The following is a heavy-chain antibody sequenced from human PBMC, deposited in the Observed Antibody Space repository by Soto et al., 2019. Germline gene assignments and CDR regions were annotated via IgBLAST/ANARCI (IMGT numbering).Heavy chain of an antibody. CDR3: ARDLVEVGFDP. J-gene: IGHJ5*02. V-gene: IGHV3-33*01. CDR2: IWYDGSNK. CDR1: GFTFSSYG. Sequence: GGSLRLSCAASGFTFSSYGMHWVRQAPGKGLEWVAVIWYDGSNKYYADSVKGRFTISRDNSKNTLYLQMNSLRAEDTAVYYGARDLVEVGFDPWGQGTLVTVSS.